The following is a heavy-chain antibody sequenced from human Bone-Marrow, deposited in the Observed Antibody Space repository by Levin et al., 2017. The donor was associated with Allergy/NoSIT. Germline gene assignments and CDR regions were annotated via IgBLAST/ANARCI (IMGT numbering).Heavy chain of an antibody. CDR3: ARWCMLSVRYYYGMDV. J-gene: IGHJ6*02. D-gene: IGHD2-8*02. CDR1: GYTFTSYD. V-gene: IGHV1-8*01. CDR2: MNPNSGNT. Sequence: ASVKVSCKASGYTFTSYDINWVRQATGQGLEWMGWMNPNSGNTGYAQKFQGRVTMTRNTSISTAYMELSSLRSEDTAVYYCARWCMLSVRYYYGMDVWGQGTTVTVSS.